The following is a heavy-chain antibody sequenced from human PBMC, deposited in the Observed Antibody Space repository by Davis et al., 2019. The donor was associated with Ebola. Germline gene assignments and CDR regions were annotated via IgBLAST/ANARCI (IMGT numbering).Heavy chain of an antibody. V-gene: IGHV1-69*13. CDR2: FIPIFGTA. Sequence: SVKVSCKTPGGTFNSFAISWVRQAPGQGLEWLGGFIPIFGTANYAQKFQGRVTLSADESTSTAYMELTSLTTEDTALYFCARDYYDRSGRHFYYYGMDVWGQGTTVAVSS. CDR3: ARDYYDRSGRHFYYYGMDV. D-gene: IGHD3-22*01. J-gene: IGHJ6*02. CDR1: GGTFNSFA.